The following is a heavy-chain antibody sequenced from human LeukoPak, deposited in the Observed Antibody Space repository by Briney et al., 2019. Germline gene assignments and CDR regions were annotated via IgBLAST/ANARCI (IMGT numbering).Heavy chain of an antibody. CDR2: INQDGSEI. D-gene: IGHD3-22*01. CDR1: GFTFSNYW. Sequence: GGSLRLSCAASGFTFSNYWMRWVRQAPGKGLEWLANINQDGSEIYYVDSVKGRFTTSRDNGKNSLYLQINSLRAYDPAVYYCGRGQGRKIVVRKTNWFFDLWGRGTLVTVSS. CDR3: GRGQGRKIVVRKTNWFFDL. V-gene: IGHV3-7*01. J-gene: IGHJ2*01.